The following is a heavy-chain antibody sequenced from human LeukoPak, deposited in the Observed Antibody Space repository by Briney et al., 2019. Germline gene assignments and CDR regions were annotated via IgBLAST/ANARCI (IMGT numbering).Heavy chain of an antibody. Sequence: SETLSLTCTVSGVSISSGGYYWSWIRQHPGKGLEWIGYIYYSGSTYYNPSLKSRVTISVDTSKNQFCLKLSSETAADTAVYYCASGLTTVTFPDAFDIWGQGTMVTVSS. D-gene: IGHD4-17*01. CDR2: IYYSGST. V-gene: IGHV4-31*03. CDR1: GVSISSGGYY. J-gene: IGHJ3*02. CDR3: ASGLTTVTFPDAFDI.